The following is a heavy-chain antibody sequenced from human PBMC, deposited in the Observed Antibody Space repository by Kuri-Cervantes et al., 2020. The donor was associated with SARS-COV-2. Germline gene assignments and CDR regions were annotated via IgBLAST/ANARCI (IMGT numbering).Heavy chain of an antibody. V-gene: IGHV3-30*01. CDR3: ARDLSISSSTQYYYYYYGMDV. J-gene: IGHJ6*02. D-gene: IGHD6-6*01. Sequence: GESLKISCAVSAISFRTTWTTWVRQAPGKGLEWVAVISYDGSNKYYADSVKGRFTISRDNSKNTLYLQMNSLRAEDTAVYYCARDLSISSSTQYYYYYYGMDVWGQGATVTVSS. CDR1: AISFRTTW. CDR2: ISYDGSNK.